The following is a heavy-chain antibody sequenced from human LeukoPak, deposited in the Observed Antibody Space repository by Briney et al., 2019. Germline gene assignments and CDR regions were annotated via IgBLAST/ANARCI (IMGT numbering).Heavy chain of an antibody. CDR1: GYTFTEYY. J-gene: IGHJ4*02. Sequence: ASVKVSCKASGYTFTEYYIHWVRQAPGQGLEWMGWINPNSGGSNSAQKFRGRVTMIRDTSITTAYMGLSRLASDDTAVYYCAARAAVGRFFDYWGQGTLVTVSS. V-gene: IGHV1-2*02. CDR3: AARAAVGRFFDY. CDR2: INPNSGGS. D-gene: IGHD6-13*01.